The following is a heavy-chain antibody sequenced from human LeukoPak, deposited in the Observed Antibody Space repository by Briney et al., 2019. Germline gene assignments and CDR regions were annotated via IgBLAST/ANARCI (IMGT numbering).Heavy chain of an antibody. D-gene: IGHD3-22*01. Sequence: PGGSLRLSCAASGFTFSSYSMNGVRQAPGKGLEWVSYISSSSSTIYYADSVKGRFTISRDNAKNSLYLQMNSLRAEDTAVYYCARGRHYYDSSGYPYWGQGTLVTVSS. V-gene: IGHV3-48*01. J-gene: IGHJ4*02. CDR2: ISSSSSTI. CDR3: ARGRHYYDSSGYPY. CDR1: GFTFSSYS.